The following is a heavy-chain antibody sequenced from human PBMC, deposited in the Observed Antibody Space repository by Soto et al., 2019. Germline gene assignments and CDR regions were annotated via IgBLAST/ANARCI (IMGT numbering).Heavy chain of an antibody. V-gene: IGHV1-69*13. J-gene: IGHJ6*02. CDR3: ARVPLHDCGYVLIDIYYHCGMDV. Sequence: SVKVSCKASGGTFSSYAISWVRQAPGQGLEWMGGIIPIFGTANYAQKFQGRVTITADESTSTAYMELSSLRSEDTAVYYCARVPLHDCGYVLIDIYYHCGMDVWGQGTTVTVSS. CDR2: IIPIFGTA. D-gene: IGHD5-12*01. CDR1: GGTFSSYA.